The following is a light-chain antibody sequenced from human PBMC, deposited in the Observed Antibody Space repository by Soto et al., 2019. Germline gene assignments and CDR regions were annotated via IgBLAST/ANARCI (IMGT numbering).Light chain of an antibody. CDR3: QSYDTSLSVV. Sequence: QSVLTQPPSVSGAPGQRVTISCTGSSSNIGAGYGVHWYQQLPGTAPKLLIYGNNNRPSGVPGRFSGSKSGTSASLAIAGLQVEDEADYYCQSYDTSLSVVFGGGTKVTVL. V-gene: IGLV1-40*01. CDR1: SSNIGAGYG. J-gene: IGLJ2*01. CDR2: GNN.